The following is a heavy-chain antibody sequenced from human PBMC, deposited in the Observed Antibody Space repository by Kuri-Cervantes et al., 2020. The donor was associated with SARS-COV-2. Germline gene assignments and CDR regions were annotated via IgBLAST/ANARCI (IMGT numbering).Heavy chain of an antibody. CDR1: GFSFSDYY. D-gene: IGHD2-21*01. J-gene: IGHJ4*02. V-gene: IGHV3-11*06. Sequence: GESLKISCEASGFSFSDYYMSWIRQAPGKGLEWVSYISSSSNYTKYADSVEGRFTISRDNAKNSLYLQMNSLRADDTAVYYCATYSLGPFGFDYWGQGALVTVSS. CDR3: ATYSLGPFGFDY. CDR2: ISSSSNYT.